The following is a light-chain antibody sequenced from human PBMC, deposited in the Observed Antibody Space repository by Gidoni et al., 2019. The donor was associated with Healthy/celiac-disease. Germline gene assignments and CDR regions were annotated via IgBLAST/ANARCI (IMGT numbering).Light chain of an antibody. CDR2: GAS. V-gene: IGKV3-15*01. CDR1: QSVSSN. CDR3: QQYNNWPPYT. J-gene: IGKJ2*01. Sequence: EIVMTQSPATLTVSPRESATLSCRASQSVSSNLAWYQQKPGQAPRLLIYGASTRATGIPARFSGSGSGTEFTLTISSLQSEDFAVYYCQQYNNWPPYTFGQGTQLEIK.